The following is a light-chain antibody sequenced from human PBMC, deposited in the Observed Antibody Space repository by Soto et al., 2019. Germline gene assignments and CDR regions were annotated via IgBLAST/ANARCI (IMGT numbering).Light chain of an antibody. J-gene: IGKJ1*01. V-gene: IGKV1-5*01. CDR1: QTLSSW. CDR3: QQYNSYRT. Sequence: DIQMTQSPSTLSASVGGRVTISCRASQTLSSWLAWYQQKPGKAPKLLIYDASSLESGVPSRFSGSGSGTEFTLTISRLQPDDFATYYCQQYNSYRTFGQGTKVEIK. CDR2: DAS.